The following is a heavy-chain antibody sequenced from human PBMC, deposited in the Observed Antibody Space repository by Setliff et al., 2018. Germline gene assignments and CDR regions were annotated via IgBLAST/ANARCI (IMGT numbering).Heavy chain of an antibody. CDR3: ARDSSGYMAFDI. D-gene: IGHD3-22*01. V-gene: IGHV1-46*01. Sequence: ASVKVSCKASGYTFTSHYMHWVRQAPGLGLEWMGTINPSSGRTSYAQKFQGRVTMTRDTSTSTVYMDMSSLRSEDTAVYYCARDSSGYMAFDIWGQGTMVTVS. CDR2: INPSSGRT. CDR1: GYTFTSHY. J-gene: IGHJ3*02.